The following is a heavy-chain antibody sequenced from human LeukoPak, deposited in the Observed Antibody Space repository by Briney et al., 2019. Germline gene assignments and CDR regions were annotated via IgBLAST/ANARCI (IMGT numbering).Heavy chain of an antibody. CDR2: IWSGGSNK. Sequence: AGSLRLSCTASGLTFSSYDMHWVRQAPGKGLEWVAVIWSGGSNKYYADSVKGRFTTSRDNSNNTLYLQMNSLRADDTAVYYCASLPSGYSAEDAFDIWGEPRMVTLP. J-gene: IGHJ3*02. D-gene: IGHD3-22*01. CDR1: GLTFSSYD. V-gene: IGHV3-33*08. CDR3: ASLPSGYSAEDAFDI.